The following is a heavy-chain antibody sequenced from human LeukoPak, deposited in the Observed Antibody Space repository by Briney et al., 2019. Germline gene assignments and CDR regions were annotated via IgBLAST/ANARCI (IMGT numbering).Heavy chain of an antibody. CDR2: IYYSGST. J-gene: IGHJ5*02. Sequence: PSETLSLTCTVSGGSVSSGSYYWSWIRQPPGKGLEWIGYIYYSGSTNYNPSLKSRVTISVDTSKNQFSLKLSSVTAADTAVYYCARVVVATLGVHWFDPWGQGTLVTVSS. CDR1: GGSVSSGSYY. V-gene: IGHV4-61*01. CDR3: ARVVVATLGVHWFDP. D-gene: IGHD5-12*01.